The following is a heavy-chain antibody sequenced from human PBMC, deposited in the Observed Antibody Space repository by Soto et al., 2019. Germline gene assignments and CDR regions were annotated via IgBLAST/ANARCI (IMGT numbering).Heavy chain of an antibody. V-gene: IGHV1-69*08. CDR2: IIPIIGII. J-gene: IGHJ5*02. Sequence: QVQLVQSGAEVKKPGSSVKVSCKASGGTFSTYTITWVRQAPGQGLEWMGRIIPIIGIINYAQKFQGRVTISAANFPGTAYMELTGLRSDDTALNYWAGDPDIPYNVGHASSYPWGQGTLVTVPS. CDR1: GGTFSTYT. D-gene: IGHD1-1*01. CDR3: AGDPDIPYNVGHASSYP.